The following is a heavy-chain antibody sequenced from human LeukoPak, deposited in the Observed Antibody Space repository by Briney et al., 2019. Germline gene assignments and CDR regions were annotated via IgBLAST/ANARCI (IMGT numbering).Heavy chain of an antibody. Sequence: SETLSLTCTVSGASINSGGYYWSWIRQHPGKGLEWIGYINYSGSTHDNPSLKSRVTISVDTSKNQFSLKLNSVTAADTAVYYCARHYGPWGQGTLVTVSS. CDR1: GASINSGGYY. J-gene: IGHJ5*02. CDR2: INYSGST. V-gene: IGHV4-39*01. D-gene: IGHD3-10*01. CDR3: ARHYGP.